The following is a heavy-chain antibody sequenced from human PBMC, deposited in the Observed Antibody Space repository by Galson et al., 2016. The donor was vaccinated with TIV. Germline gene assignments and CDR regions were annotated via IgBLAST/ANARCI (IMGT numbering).Heavy chain of an antibody. CDR1: GFSFRNYV. CDR2: LSLSGAYT. V-gene: IGHV3-23*01. D-gene: IGHD3-22*01. CDR3: AKVGKSGYYSWDAFDV. Sequence: SLRLSCAASGFSFRNYVMSWVSLAPGKGLEWVSSLSLSGAYTYYADSVKGRFTISRDNANYTLFLQLNSLRAGDTAIYYCAKVGKSGYYSWDAFDVWCQGTMVTVSS. J-gene: IGHJ3*01.